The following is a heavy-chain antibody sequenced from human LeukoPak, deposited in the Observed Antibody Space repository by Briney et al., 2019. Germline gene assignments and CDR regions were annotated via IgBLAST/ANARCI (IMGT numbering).Heavy chain of an antibody. CDR1: GGSFSGYF. J-gene: IGHJ5*02. D-gene: IGHD3-3*01. Sequence: SEALSLTCVVYGGSFSGYFWSWIRQPPGKGLEWIGEINHSGSTNYNPPLKSRVTISVDTSKNQFSLKLSSVTAADTAVYYCARGLGIFGVSWFDPWGQGTLVTVSS. CDR3: ARGLGIFGVSWFDP. CDR2: INHSGST. V-gene: IGHV4-34*01.